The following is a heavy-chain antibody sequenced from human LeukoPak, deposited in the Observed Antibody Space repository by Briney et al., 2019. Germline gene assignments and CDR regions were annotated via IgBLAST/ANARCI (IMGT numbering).Heavy chain of an antibody. D-gene: IGHD6-6*01. CDR3: ARGNRIAARRPAI. CDR1: GFTFSDYY. V-gene: IGHV3-11*01. CDR2: ISSSGSTI. J-gene: IGHJ3*02. Sequence: GGSLRLSCAASGFTFSDYYMSWIRQAPGKGLEWVSYISSSGSTIYYADSVKGRFTTSRDNAKNSLYLQMNSLRAEDTAVYYCARGNRIAARRPAIWGQGTMVTVSS.